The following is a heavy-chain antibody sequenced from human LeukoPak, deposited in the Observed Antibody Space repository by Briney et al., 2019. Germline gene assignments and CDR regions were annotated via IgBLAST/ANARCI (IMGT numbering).Heavy chain of an antibody. CDR1: GYSFTSYW. Sequence: GESLKISCKGSGYSFTSYWISWVRQMPGEGLEWMGRIDPSDSYTNYSPSFQGHVTISADKSISTAYLQWSSLKASDTAMYYCARRYCSSTSCLLKDWFDPWGQGTLVTVSS. CDR2: IDPSDSYT. D-gene: IGHD2-2*01. V-gene: IGHV5-10-1*01. J-gene: IGHJ5*02. CDR3: ARRYCSSTSCLLKDWFDP.